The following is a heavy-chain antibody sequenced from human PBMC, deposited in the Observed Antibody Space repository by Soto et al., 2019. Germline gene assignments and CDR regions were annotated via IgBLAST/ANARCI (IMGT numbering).Heavy chain of an antibody. CDR2: IDYSGTT. CDR3: ARRTGSSTYYFDY. CDR1: GGSISSSIYY. J-gene: IGHJ4*02. D-gene: IGHD6-6*01. Sequence: SETLSLTCTVSGGSISSSIYYWGWIRQPPGRGLEWIGIIDYSGTTYYNPSLKSRLTMSVDTSENHFSLNLSSVTAADTAVYYCARRTGSSTYYFDYWGQGALVTVSS. V-gene: IGHV4-39*02.